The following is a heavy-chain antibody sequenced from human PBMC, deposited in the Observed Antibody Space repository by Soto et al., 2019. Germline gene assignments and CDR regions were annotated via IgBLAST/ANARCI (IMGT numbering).Heavy chain of an antibody. CDR2: MYNSGST. D-gene: IGHD2-21*02. V-gene: IGHV4-59*01. J-gene: IGHJ6*02. CDR3: ARDLWGYCGTNCYPLDV. Sequence: PSETLSLTCPVSGGSITGCYWSWIRRPPGKGLEWIGYMYNSGSTVYNPPFKSRVTISVDTYKNQFSLKLSSVTAADTAIYYCARDLWGYCGTNCYPLDVWGQGTTVTVS. CDR1: GGSITGCY.